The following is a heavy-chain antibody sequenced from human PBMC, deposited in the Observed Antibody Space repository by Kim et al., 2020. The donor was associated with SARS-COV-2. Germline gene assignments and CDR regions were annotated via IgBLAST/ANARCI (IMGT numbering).Heavy chain of an antibody. CDR3: AKDRFLEWFLGVY. CDR1: GFTFSSYA. D-gene: IGHD3-3*01. CDR2: TSGSGGST. J-gene: IGHJ4*02. V-gene: IGHV3-23*01. Sequence: GGSLRLSCAASGFTFSSYAMSWVRQAPGKGLEWVSATSGSGGSTYYADSVKGRFTISRDNSKNTLYLQMNSLRAEDTAVYYCAKDRFLEWFLGVYWGQGTLVTVSS.